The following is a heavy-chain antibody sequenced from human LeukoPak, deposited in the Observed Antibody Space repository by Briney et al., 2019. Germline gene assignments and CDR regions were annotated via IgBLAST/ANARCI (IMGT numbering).Heavy chain of an antibody. CDR1: GYTFTGYY. V-gene: IGHV1-18*04. J-gene: IGHJ6*03. CDR2: ISAYNGNT. Sequence: ASVKVSCKASGYTFTGYYMHWVRQAPGQGLEWMGWISAYNGNTNYAQKLQGRVTMTTDTSTSTAYMELRSLRSDDTAVYYCARDGQQWLSYYYYMDVWGKGTTVTISS. CDR3: ARDGQQWLSYYYYMDV. D-gene: IGHD6-19*01.